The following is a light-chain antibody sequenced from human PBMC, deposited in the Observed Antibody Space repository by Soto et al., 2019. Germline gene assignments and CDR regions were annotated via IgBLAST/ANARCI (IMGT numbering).Light chain of an antibody. Sequence: QSVLTQPASVSGSPGQSITISCTGTSSDVGAYNYVSWYQQHPGKAPKLMIYEVHNRPSGVSNRFSGSKSGNTASLTISGLQSEDEADYYCSSYTSSAAPVVFGGGTKLTVL. CDR1: SSDVGAYNY. J-gene: IGLJ2*01. CDR2: EVH. V-gene: IGLV2-14*01. CDR3: SSYTSSAAPVV.